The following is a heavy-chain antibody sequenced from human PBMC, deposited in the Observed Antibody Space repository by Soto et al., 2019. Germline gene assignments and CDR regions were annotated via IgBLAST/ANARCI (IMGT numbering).Heavy chain of an antibody. CDR3: ARDGEGPYDILTGYYNVDYYYGMDV. J-gene: IGHJ6*02. Sequence: GGSLRLSCAASGFTFSSYSMNWVRQAPGKGLEWVSYISSSSSTIYYADSVKGRFTISRDNAKNSLYLQMNSLRDEDTAVYYCARDGEGPYDILTGYYNVDYYYGMDVWGQGTTVTVSS. D-gene: IGHD3-9*01. CDR1: GFTFSSYS. CDR2: ISSSSSTI. V-gene: IGHV3-48*02.